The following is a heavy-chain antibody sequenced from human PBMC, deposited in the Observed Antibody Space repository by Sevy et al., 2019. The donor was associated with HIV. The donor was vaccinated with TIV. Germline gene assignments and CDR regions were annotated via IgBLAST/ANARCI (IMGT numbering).Heavy chain of an antibody. CDR3: ATGAAGGNYYYYGMDV. D-gene: IGHD6-13*01. CDR1: GYTLTELS. V-gene: IGHV1-24*01. Sequence: ASVKVSCKVSGYTLTELSMHWVRQAPGKGLEWMGGFDPEDGETIYAQKFQGRVTMTEDTSTDTAYMERSSLRSEDTAVYYGATGAAGGNYYYYGMDVWGQGTKVTVSS. CDR2: FDPEDGET. J-gene: IGHJ6*02.